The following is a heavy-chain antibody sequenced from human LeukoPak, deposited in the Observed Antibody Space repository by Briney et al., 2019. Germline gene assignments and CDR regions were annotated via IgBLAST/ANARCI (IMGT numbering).Heavy chain of an antibody. V-gene: IGHV3-23*01. D-gene: IGHD3-10*01. CDR2: VSGSGGST. J-gene: IGHJ4*02. CDR3: AKRGVVIRVVLVGFHKEAYYFDS. Sequence: GGSLRLSCAVSGLTLSNYGMSWVRQAPGKGLEWVAGVSGSGGSTNYADSVKGRFTISRDSPKNTLYLQMNSVRAEDTAVYFCAKRGVVIRVVLVGFHKEAYYFDSWGQGALVTVSS. CDR1: GLTLSNYG.